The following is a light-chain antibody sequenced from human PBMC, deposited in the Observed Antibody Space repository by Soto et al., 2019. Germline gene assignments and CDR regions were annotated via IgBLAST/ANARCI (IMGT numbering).Light chain of an antibody. J-gene: IGKJ2*01. V-gene: IGKV1-5*03. CDR1: QSISSW. CDR2: KAS. CDR3: QQYNTFPYT. Sequence: DIQMTQSPSTLSASIGDRVTITCRASQSISSWLAWYQQKPGKAPKLLISKASSLESGVPSRFSGSGSGTEFTLTVSSLQPDDFATYYCQQYNTFPYTFGQGTKLEIK.